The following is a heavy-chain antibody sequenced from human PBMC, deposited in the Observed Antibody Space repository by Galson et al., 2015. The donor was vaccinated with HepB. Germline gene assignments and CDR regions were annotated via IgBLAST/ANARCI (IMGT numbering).Heavy chain of an antibody. CDR3: ARDLGIVGATDGPDWYFDL. Sequence: SVKVSCKASGGTFSSYAISWVRQAPGQGLEWMGGIIPIFGTANYAQKFQGRVTITADESTSTAYMELSSLRSEDTAVYYCARDLGIVGATDGPDWYFDLWGRGTLVTVSS. V-gene: IGHV1-69*13. CDR2: IIPIFGTA. J-gene: IGHJ2*01. CDR1: GGTFSSYA. D-gene: IGHD1-26*01.